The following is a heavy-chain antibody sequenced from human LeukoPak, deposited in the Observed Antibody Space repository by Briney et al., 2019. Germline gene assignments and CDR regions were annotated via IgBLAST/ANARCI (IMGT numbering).Heavy chain of an antibody. V-gene: IGHV3-23*01. D-gene: IGHD1-14*01. Sequence: GGTLRLSCVASGFTFSTYGMSWVRQAPGKGLEWVSAISGSGGSTYYADSVKGRFTISRDNSKNTLYLQMNSLKTEDTAVYYCTTDSSGYWGQGILVTVSS. CDR1: GFTFSTYG. CDR3: TTDSSGY. CDR2: ISGSGGST. J-gene: IGHJ4*02.